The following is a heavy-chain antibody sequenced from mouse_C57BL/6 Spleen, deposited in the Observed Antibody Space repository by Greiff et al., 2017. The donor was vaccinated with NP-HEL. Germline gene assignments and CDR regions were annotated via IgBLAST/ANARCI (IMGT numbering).Heavy chain of an antibody. CDR1: GYTFTDYY. V-gene: IGHV1-26*01. CDR3: AREGGWYFDV. Sequence: EVQLQQSGPELVKPGASVKISCKASGYTFTDYYMNWVKQSHGKSLEWIGDINPNNGGTSYNQKFKGKATLTVDKSSSTAYMELRSLTSEDSAVYYCAREGGWYFDVWGTGTTVTVSS. CDR2: INPNNGGT. D-gene: IGHD3-3*01. J-gene: IGHJ1*03.